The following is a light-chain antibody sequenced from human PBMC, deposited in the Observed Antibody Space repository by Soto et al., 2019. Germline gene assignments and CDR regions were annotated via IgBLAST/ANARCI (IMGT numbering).Light chain of an antibody. V-gene: IGLV4-60*02. J-gene: IGLJ3*02. Sequence: QLVLTQSSSASGSLGSSVKLTCTLSSGHSSYIIAWHQQQPGKAPRYLMKLEGSGSYNKGSGVPDRFSGSSSGADRYLTISNLQFDDEADYYCETWDSNSWVFGGGTKLTVL. CDR2: LEGSGSY. CDR1: SGHSSYI. CDR3: ETWDSNSWV.